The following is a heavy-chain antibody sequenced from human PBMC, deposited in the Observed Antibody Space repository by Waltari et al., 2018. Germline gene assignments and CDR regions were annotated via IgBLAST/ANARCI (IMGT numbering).Heavy chain of an antibody. V-gene: IGHV3-7*01. CDR2: IKQDGSEK. Sequence: EVQLVESGGGLAQPGGSLRLSCADSGLGFSNYWMTWVRQASGKGPEWVANIKQDGSEKYYMDSVKGRFTISRDNAKNSLYLQMNNLRVEDTAVYYCTRGGRDSSWYWRDWGQGTLVTVSS. CDR3: TRGGRDSSWYWRD. CDR1: GLGFSNYW. J-gene: IGHJ4*02. D-gene: IGHD6-13*01.